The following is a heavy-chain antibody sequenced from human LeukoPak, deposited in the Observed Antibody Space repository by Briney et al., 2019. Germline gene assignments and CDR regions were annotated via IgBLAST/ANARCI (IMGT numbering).Heavy chain of an antibody. D-gene: IGHD4-11*01. J-gene: IGHJ4*02. CDR1: GYSISSGYY. V-gene: IGHV4-38-2*02. CDR2: IYHSGST. CDR3: ARGGGPLQSFDY. Sequence: SETLSLTCTVSGYSISSGYYWGWIRQPPGKGLEWIGSIYHSGSTYYNPSLKSRVTISVDTSRNQFSLELSSVTAADTAVYYCARGGGPLQSFDYWGQGTLVTVSS.